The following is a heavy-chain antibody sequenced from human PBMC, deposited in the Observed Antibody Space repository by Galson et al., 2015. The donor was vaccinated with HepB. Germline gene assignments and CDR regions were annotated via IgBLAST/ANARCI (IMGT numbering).Heavy chain of an antibody. CDR2: IKSKTDGGTT. CDR1: GFTFSNAW. Sequence: LRLSCAASGFTFSNAWMSWVRQAPGKGLEWVGRIKSKTDGGTTDYAAPVKGRFTISRDDSKNTLYLQMNSLKTEDTAVYYCTTQSSGSYYYFDYWGQGTLVTVSS. V-gene: IGHV3-15*01. J-gene: IGHJ4*02. D-gene: IGHD1-26*01. CDR3: TTQSSGSYYYFDY.